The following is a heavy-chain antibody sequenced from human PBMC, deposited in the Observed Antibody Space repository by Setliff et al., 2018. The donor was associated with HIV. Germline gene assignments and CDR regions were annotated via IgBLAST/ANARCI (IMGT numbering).Heavy chain of an antibody. CDR1: GGSISSYY. Sequence: SETLSLTCTVSGGSISSYYWSWIRQPPGKRLEWIGYIYYSGSTNYNPSLKSRVTISLDTSKNQFSLKLSSVTAADTAVYFCARHAAAAPFRYWGQGTLVTVSS. D-gene: IGHD6-13*01. CDR2: IYYSGST. CDR3: ARHAAAAPFRY. V-gene: IGHV4-59*08. J-gene: IGHJ4*02.